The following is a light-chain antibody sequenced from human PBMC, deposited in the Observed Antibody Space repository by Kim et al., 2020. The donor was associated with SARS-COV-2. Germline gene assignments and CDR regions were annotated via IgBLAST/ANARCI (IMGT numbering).Light chain of an antibody. J-gene: IGKJ1*01. CDR2: KAS. CDR3: QQYSGYSQT. Sequence: IQMTQSLSTLSASVGYRVTITCRASQTVGTCLAWYQQKPGKAPNLLIYKASSLQGGVPSRFSGSGSGTDCTLTISSLQPDDFATYYCQQYSGYSQTFGQGTKVDIK. V-gene: IGKV1-5*03. CDR1: QTVGTC.